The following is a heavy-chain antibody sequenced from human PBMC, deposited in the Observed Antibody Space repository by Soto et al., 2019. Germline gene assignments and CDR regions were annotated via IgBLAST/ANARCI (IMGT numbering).Heavy chain of an antibody. CDR1: GGSISSGGYY. CDR3: ARDRRGFLDP. J-gene: IGHJ5*02. D-gene: IGHD3-10*01. CDR2: IYYSGST. Sequence: LSLTCTVSGGSISSGGYYWSWIRQHPGKGLEWIGYIYYSGSTYYNPSLKSRVTISVDTSKNQFSLKLSSVTAADTAVYYCARDRRGFLDPWGQGTLVTVSS. V-gene: IGHV4-31*03.